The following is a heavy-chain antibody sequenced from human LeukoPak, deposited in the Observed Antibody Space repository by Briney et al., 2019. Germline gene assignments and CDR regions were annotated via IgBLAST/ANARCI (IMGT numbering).Heavy chain of an antibody. Sequence: PGGSLRLSCAASGFTFSSYEMNWVRQAPGKGLEWVSYISSSGSTIYYADSVKGRFTISRDNAKNSLYLQMNSLRAEDTAVCYCARDARLGEVKYYMDVWGKGTTVTVSS. V-gene: IGHV3-48*03. CDR3: ARDARLGEVKYYMDV. J-gene: IGHJ6*03. CDR2: ISSSGSTI. CDR1: GFTFSSYE. D-gene: IGHD3-16*01.